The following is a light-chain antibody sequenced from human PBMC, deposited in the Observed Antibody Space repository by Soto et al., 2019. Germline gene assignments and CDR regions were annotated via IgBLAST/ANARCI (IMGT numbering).Light chain of an antibody. J-gene: IGLJ3*02. CDR2: DVS. CDR1: SSDVGGYNY. Sequence: QSALTQPASVSGSPGQSITISCTGTSSDVGGYNYVSWYQQHPGKVPKLMIYDVSNRPSGVSNRFSGSKSGNTASLTISGLQADDEAVYYCSSYTRSNTGVFGGGTKLTVL. V-gene: IGLV2-14*03. CDR3: SSYTRSNTGV.